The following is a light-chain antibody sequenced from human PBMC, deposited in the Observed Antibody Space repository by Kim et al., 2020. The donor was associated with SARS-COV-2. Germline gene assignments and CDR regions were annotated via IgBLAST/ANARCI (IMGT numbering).Light chain of an antibody. CDR2: DNN. CDR3: GTWDSSLSAGV. J-gene: IGLJ3*02. CDR1: SSNIGNNY. Sequence: GPKVTISCSRGSSNIGNNYVSWYQQLPGTAPKLLIYDNNKRPSGIPDRFSGSKSGTSATLGITGLQTGDEADYYCGTWDSSLSAGVFGGGTQLTVL. V-gene: IGLV1-51*01.